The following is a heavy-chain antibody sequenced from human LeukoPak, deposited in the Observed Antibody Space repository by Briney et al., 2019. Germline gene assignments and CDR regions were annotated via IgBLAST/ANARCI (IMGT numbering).Heavy chain of an antibody. V-gene: IGHV3-7*01. J-gene: IGHJ6*03. D-gene: IGHD3-10*01. Sequence: TGGSLRLSCAASGFTFSSYMMTWVRQAPGKGLEWVANIKPDGGEKFYVDSVRGRFTISRDNAKNSLYLQMNSLRAEDTAVYYCARENFPRSRGYYYYMDVWGKGTTVTVSS. CDR3: ARENFPRSRGYYYYMDV. CDR1: GFTFSSYM. CDR2: IKPDGGEK.